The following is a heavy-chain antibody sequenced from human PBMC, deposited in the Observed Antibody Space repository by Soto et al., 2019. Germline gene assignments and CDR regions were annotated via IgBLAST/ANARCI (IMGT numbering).Heavy chain of an antibody. V-gene: IGHV4-34*02. CDR3: ARDLQYYHFWGGYENEGPYGMDV. CDR2: INPSGGT. Sequence: QVQLQQWGAGLLKPSETLSLTCAVYGGSFSGYYWTWIRQPPGKGLEWIGEINPSGGTNYTSSLKSRVTISVDTSKNQFSLMLYSVTAADTAVYYCARDLQYYHFWGGYENEGPYGMDVWGQGTTVTVSS. CDR1: GGSFSGYY. J-gene: IGHJ6*02. D-gene: IGHD3-3*02.